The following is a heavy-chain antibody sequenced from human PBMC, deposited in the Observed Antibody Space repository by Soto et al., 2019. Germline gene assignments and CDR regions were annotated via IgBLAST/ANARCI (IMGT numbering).Heavy chain of an antibody. CDR1: GGSISSGGYY. J-gene: IGHJ6*02. CDR2: IYYSGST. V-gene: IGHV4-31*03. D-gene: IGHD3-16*02. Sequence: QVQLQESGPGLVKPSQTLSLTCTVSGGSISSGGYYWSWIRQHPGKGLEWIGYIYYSGSTYYNPSLKSRVTISVDTSKNQFSLKLSSVTAADTAVYXXARXXXXGXYRYSYYYGMDVWGQGTTVTVSS. CDR3: ARXXXXGXYRYSYYYGMDV.